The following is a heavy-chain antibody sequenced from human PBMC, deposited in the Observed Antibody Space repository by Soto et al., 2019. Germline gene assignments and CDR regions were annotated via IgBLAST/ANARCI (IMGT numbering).Heavy chain of an antibody. V-gene: IGHV4-31*03. CDR3: ARDDSFYGEPGYGMNV. CDR2: IYYTGST. Sequence: QVQLQESGPGLVEASQTLSLTCTVSGATISSGGFYWSWIRQRPGKGLEWIGHIYYTGSTYYKPSLKSRVTMSVDMSRNQFSLRLGSVAAADTAKYFWARDDSFYGEPGYGMNVWGQGTTVTVSS. J-gene: IGHJ6*02. D-gene: IGHD4-17*01. CDR1: GATISSGGFY.